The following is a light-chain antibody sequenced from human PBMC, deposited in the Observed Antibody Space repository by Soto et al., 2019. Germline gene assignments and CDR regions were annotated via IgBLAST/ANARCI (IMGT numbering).Light chain of an antibody. CDR1: QSISGNY. V-gene: IGKV3-20*01. J-gene: IGKJ5*01. Sequence: EIVLTQSPGTLSLSPRERATLSCRASQSISGNYLAWYQQKPGQAPRLLIYGASNRATGIPERFSGSGSGTDFTLISGRLEPLDSAVYYCQQYVISVTFGQGTRLEIK. CDR2: GAS. CDR3: QQYVISVT.